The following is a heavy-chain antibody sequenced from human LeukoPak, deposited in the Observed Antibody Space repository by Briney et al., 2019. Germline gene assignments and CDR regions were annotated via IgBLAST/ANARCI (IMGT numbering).Heavy chain of an antibody. D-gene: IGHD6-19*01. Sequence: PGGSLRLSCAASGFTFSSYGMHWVRQAPGKGLEWVSGISWNSGSIGYADSVKGRFTISRDNAKNSLYLQMNSLRAEDTALYYCAISSGWYSYYFDYWGQGTLVTVSS. CDR2: ISWNSGSI. J-gene: IGHJ4*02. V-gene: IGHV3-9*01. CDR3: AISSGWYSYYFDY. CDR1: GFTFSSYG.